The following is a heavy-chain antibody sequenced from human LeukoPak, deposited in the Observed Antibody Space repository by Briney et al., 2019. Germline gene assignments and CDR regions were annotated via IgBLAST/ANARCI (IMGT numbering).Heavy chain of an antibody. CDR2: INAGNGNT. V-gene: IGHV1-3*01. CDR3: ARDRGRYCSSTSCSLGGL. CDR1: GYTFTSYA. J-gene: IGHJ3*01. D-gene: IGHD2-2*01. Sequence: ASVKVSCKASGYTFTSYAMHWVRQAPGQRLEWMGWINAGNGNTKYSQKFQGRVTITRDTSTSTAYMELRSLRSDDTAVYYCARDRGRYCSSTSCSLGGLWGQGTMVTVSS.